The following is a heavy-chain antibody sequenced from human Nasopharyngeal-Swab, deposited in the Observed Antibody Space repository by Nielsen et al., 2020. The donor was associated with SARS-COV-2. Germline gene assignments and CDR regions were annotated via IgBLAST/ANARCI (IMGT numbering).Heavy chain of an antibody. J-gene: IGHJ6*03. CDR2: ISYDGSNK. CDR1: GFTFSSYG. V-gene: IGHV3-30*18. Sequence: GGSLRLSCAASGFTFSSYGMHWVRQAPGKGLEWVAVISYDGSNKYYADSVKGRFTISRDNSKNTPYLQMNSLRAEDTAVYYCAKDWGYKSDYYYYMDVWGKGTTVTVSS. D-gene: IGHD5-18*01. CDR3: AKDWGYKSDYYYYMDV.